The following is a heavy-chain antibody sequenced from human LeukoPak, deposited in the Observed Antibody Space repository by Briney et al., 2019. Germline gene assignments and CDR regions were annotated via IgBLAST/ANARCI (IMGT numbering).Heavy chain of an antibody. D-gene: IGHD1-1*01. V-gene: IGHV1-69*04. CDR3: AREKMEVGYYGLDV. CDR2: IIPILNIP. Sequence: SVKVSCKASGGSFDNSAINWVRQAPGQGLEWMGRIIPILNIPNYAQKLQGRVTIAADKSTSTAYMELSSLRSDDTAVYYCAREKMEVGYYGLDVWGQGTTVTVSS. CDR1: GGSFDNSA. J-gene: IGHJ6*02.